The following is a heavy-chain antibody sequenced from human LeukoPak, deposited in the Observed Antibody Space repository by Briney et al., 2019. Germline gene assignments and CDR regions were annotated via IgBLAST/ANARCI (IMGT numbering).Heavy chain of an antibody. CDR3: ARDGTSTDDY. J-gene: IGHJ4*02. D-gene: IGHD2-2*01. CDR1: GYSFTDFY. Sequence: ASVKVSCKASGYSFTDFYIHWVRQAPGQGLEWMGWIIPNSGGTNYAQKFQGRVTMTRDTSISTAYMELSRLRSDDTAVYYCARDGTSTDDYWGQGTLVTVSS. CDR2: IIPNSGGT. V-gene: IGHV1-2*02.